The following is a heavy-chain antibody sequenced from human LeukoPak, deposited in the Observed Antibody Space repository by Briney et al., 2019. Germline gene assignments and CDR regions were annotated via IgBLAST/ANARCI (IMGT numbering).Heavy chain of an antibody. D-gene: IGHD5-24*01. Sequence: SETLSLTCTVSGGSISSSSYYWGWIRQPPGKGLEWIGSIYYSGNTYYNPSLKSRVTISVDTSKNQFSLKLSSVTAADTAVYYCARGAGSTISNDAFDIWGQGTMVTVSS. CDR1: GGSISSSSYY. CDR3: ARGAGSTISNDAFDI. CDR2: IYYSGNT. J-gene: IGHJ3*02. V-gene: IGHV4-39*07.